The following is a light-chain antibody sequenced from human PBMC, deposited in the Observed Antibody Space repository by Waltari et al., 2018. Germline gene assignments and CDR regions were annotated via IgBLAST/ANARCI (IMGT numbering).Light chain of an antibody. V-gene: IGLV2-11*01. CDR3: CSYAGSYLNWV. Sequence: QSALTQPRSVSGSPGQSVTISCTGTRSNVGGYNYVSWYQQHPGKAPKLMIYDVNKRPSGVPDRFSGSKSGNTASLTISGLQAEDEADYYCCSYAGSYLNWVFGGGTKLTVL. CDR2: DVN. J-gene: IGLJ3*02. CDR1: RSNVGGYNY.